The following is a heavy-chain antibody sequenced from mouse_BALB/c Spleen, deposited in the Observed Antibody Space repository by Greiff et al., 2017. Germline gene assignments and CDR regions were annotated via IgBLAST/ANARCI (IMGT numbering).Heavy chain of an antibody. J-gene: IGHJ4*01. CDR3: ARDYYGSSSYAMDY. Sequence: DVQLVESGGGLVQPGGSLRLSCATSGFTFTDYYMSWVRQPPGKALEWLGFIRNKANGYTTEYSASVKGRFTISRDNSQSILYLQMNTLRAEDSATYYCARDYYGSSSYAMDYWGQGTSVTVSS. CDR1: GFTFTDYY. CDR2: IRNKANGYTT. V-gene: IGHV7-3*02. D-gene: IGHD1-1*01.